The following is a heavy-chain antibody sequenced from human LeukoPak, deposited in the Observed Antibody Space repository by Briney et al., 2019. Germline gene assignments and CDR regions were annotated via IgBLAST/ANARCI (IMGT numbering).Heavy chain of an antibody. V-gene: IGHV4-59*12. CDR1: GGSISSYY. D-gene: IGHD1-26*01. J-gene: IGHJ4*02. CDR2: IYYSGST. Sequence: SETLSLTCTVSGGSISSYYWSWIRQPPGKGLEWIGYIYYSGSTNYNPSLKSRVTISVDTSKNHFSLKLSSVTAADTAVFYCARENSGSYREFDYWGQGTLVTVSS. CDR3: ARENSGSYREFDY.